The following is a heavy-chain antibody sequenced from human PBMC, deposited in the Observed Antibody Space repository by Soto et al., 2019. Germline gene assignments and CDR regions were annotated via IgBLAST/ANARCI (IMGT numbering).Heavy chain of an antibody. CDR3: ARVKSITIFGVAQRGGMDV. J-gene: IGHJ6*02. CDR2: IYTSGST. V-gene: IGHV4-4*07. D-gene: IGHD3-3*01. Sequence: PSETLSLTCTVSGGSISSYYWSWIRQPAGKGLEWIGRIYTSGSTNYNPSLKSRVTMSVDTSKNQFSLKLSSVTAADTAVYYRARVKSITIFGVAQRGGMDVWGQGTTVTVSS. CDR1: GGSISSYY.